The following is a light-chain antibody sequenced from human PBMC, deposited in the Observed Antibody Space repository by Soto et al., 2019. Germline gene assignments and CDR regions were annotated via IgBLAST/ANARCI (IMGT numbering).Light chain of an antibody. CDR3: QAWDSSTGV. CDR2: QDS. Sequence: SYELTQPPSVSVSPGQTASITCSGAKLGDKYACWYQQKPRQSPVLVIYQDSKRPSGIPERFSGSNSGNTATLTISGTQAMEEADYYCQAWDSSTGVFGGGTKLTVL. CDR1: KLGDKY. J-gene: IGLJ2*01. V-gene: IGLV3-1*01.